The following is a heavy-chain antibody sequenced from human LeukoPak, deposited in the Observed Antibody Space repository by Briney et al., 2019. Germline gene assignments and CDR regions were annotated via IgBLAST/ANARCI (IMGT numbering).Heavy chain of an antibody. J-gene: IGHJ4*02. D-gene: IGHD3-22*01. CDR3: ARTGARRTYYYDSSGYSNYFDY. Sequence: PSETLSLTCAVYGGSFSGYYWSWIRQPPGKGLEWIGEINHSGSTNYNPSLKSRVTISVDTSKSQFSLKLSSVTAADTAVYYCARTGARRTYYYDSSGYSNYFDYWGQGTLVTVSS. V-gene: IGHV4-34*01. CDR1: GGSFSGYY. CDR2: INHSGST.